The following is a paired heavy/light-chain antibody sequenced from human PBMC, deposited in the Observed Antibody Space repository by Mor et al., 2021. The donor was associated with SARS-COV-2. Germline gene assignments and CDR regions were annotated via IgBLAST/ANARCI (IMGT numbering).Light chain of an antibody. CDR1: NTGTRI. J-gene: IGLJ2*01. V-gene: IGLV3-21*02. CDR2: NDA. Sequence: SYVLTQPPSMSVAPGQTARITCGVNNTGTRIVHWYQQKPGQAPVLVIYNDADRPSGIPERFSASNSGNTATLTISRVEAGDEADYFCQVCDSSSDLRVLFGGGTKLTVL. CDR3: QVCDSSSDLRVL.
Heavy chain of an antibody. CDR2: IIPIFGTA. D-gene: IGHD1-26*01. CDR3: AREGAADGRRSRYAGYGMDV. Sequence: QVQLVQSGAEVKKPGSSLRVSCKASEGSLGNYGISWVRQAPGQGLEWMGRIIPIFGTANYAQNFQGRVTISADSSRTIGYMELNSLRSEDTAVYYCAREGAADGRRSRYAGYGMDVWGQGTSVIVSS. V-gene: IGHV1-69*18. J-gene: IGHJ6*02. CDR1: EGSLGNYG.